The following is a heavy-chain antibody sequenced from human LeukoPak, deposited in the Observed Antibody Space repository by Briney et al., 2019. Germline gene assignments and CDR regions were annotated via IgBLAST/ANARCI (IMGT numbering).Heavy chain of an antibody. CDR1: GYTFTSYG. V-gene: IGHV1-18*01. J-gene: IGHJ4*02. Sequence: ASAKVSCKASGYTFTSYGISWVRQAPGQGLEWMGWISAYNGNTNYAQKLQGRVTMTTDTSTSTAYMELRSLRSDDTAVYYCARRGYDILTGYYDVDYWGQGTLVTVSS. D-gene: IGHD3-9*01. CDR3: ARRGYDILTGYYDVDY. CDR2: ISAYNGNT.